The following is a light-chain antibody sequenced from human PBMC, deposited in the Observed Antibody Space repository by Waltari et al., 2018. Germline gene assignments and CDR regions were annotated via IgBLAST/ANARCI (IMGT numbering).Light chain of an antibody. CDR1: SSDVGTYNH. CDR2: EVT. V-gene: IGLV2-23*02. CDR3: CSFVYGGSVV. Sequence: QSALTQPASVSGSLGQSITISCTGTSSDVGTYNHASWFQHHPGFAPKLIIYEVTKRPSGISNRFSGSKSGNTASLTISGLHAEDEAEYHCCSFVYGGSVVFGGGTKLTVL. J-gene: IGLJ2*01.